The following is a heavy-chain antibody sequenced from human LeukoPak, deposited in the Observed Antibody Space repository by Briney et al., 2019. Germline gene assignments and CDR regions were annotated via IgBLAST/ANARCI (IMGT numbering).Heavy chain of an antibody. D-gene: IGHD6-13*01. CDR2: IYYSGST. V-gene: IGHV4-31*03. CDR3: AREKGNYFDY. Sequence: PSETLSLTCTVSGGSISSGGYYWSWIRQHPGKGLEWIGYIYYSGSTYYNPSLKSRVTISVDKSKNQFSMKLSSVTAADTAVYYCAREKGNYFDYWGQGTLVTVSS. J-gene: IGHJ4*02. CDR1: GGSISSGGYY.